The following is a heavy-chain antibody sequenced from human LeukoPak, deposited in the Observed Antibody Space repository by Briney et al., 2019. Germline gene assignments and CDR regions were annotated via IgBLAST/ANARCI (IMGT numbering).Heavy chain of an antibody. D-gene: IGHD6-13*01. CDR2: INPNSGGT. CDR1: GYTFTGYY. Sequence: ASVKVSCKASGYTFTGYYMHWVRQAPGQGLEWMGRINPNSGGTNYAQKFQGGVTMTRDTSISTAYMELSRLRSDDTAVYYCARVGSSWYEGWFDPWGQGTLVTVSS. V-gene: IGHV1-2*06. CDR3: ARVGSSWYEGWFDP. J-gene: IGHJ5*02.